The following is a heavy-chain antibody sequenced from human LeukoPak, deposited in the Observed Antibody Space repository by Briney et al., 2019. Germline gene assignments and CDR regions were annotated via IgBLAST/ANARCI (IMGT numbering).Heavy chain of an antibody. D-gene: IGHD2-21*02. Sequence: TGGSLRLSCAASGFTFSSYAMSWVRQAPGKGLEWVSAISGSGGSTYYADSVKGRFTISRDNSKNTLYLQMNSLRAEDTAVYYCAKDHKHCGGDCYIYFDYWGQGTLVTVSS. CDR2: ISGSGGST. V-gene: IGHV3-23*01. J-gene: IGHJ4*02. CDR3: AKDHKHCGGDCYIYFDY. CDR1: GFTFSSYA.